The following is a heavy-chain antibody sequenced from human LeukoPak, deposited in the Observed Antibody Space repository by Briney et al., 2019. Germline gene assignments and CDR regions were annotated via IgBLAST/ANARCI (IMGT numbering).Heavy chain of an antibody. CDR2: ISGSGGST. Sequence: GGSLRLSCAASGFTFSSYAMSWVRQAPGKGLEWVSAISGSGGSTYYADSVKGRFTISRDNSKNTLYQQMNSLRAEDTAVYYCVSQGSGWEFDYWGQGTLVTVSS. CDR1: GFTFSSYA. CDR3: VSQGSGWEFDY. D-gene: IGHD6-19*01. V-gene: IGHV3-23*01. J-gene: IGHJ4*02.